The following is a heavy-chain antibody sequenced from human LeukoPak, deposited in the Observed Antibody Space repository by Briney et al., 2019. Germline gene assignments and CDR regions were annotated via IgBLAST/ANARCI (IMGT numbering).Heavy chain of an antibody. Sequence: GGSLRLSCAASGFTFSSYAMSWVRQAPGKGLEWVSAISGSGGSTYYADSVKGRFTISRDNAKNSLYLQMNSLRAEDTAVYYCARGSEDVLRYFDWLPVDWGQGTPVTVSS. CDR1: GFTFSSYA. J-gene: IGHJ4*02. CDR2: ISGSGGST. D-gene: IGHD3-9*01. CDR3: ARGSEDVLRYFDWLPVD. V-gene: IGHV3-23*01.